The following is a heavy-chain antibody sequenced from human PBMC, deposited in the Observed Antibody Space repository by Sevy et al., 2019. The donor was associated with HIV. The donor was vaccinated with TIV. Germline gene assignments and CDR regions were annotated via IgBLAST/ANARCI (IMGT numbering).Heavy chain of an antibody. Sequence: GGSVRLSCAASGFTFSNYWMHWVRQAPGKGLVWVSSIKTDGRTTNYADSVKGRFTISRDNAKNTLYLQMNSLRAEDTAVYYCARDKEVVGASTDYWGQGTLVTVSS. V-gene: IGHV3-74*01. CDR3: ARDKEVVGASTDY. D-gene: IGHD1-26*01. CDR1: GFTFSNYW. CDR2: IKTDGRTT. J-gene: IGHJ4*02.